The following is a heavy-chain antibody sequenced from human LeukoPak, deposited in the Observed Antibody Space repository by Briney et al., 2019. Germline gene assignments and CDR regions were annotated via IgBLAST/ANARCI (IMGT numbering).Heavy chain of an antibody. V-gene: IGHV1-8*01. CDR2: MNPNSGNT. Sequence: EASVKVSCKASGYTFTTYDINWVRQATGQGLEWMGWMNPNSGNTGYAQKFQGRVTMTRNTSISTAYMELSSLRSEDTALYYCARDHYGSGSYDYWGQGTLVTVSS. D-gene: IGHD3-10*01. J-gene: IGHJ4*02. CDR3: ARDHYGSGSYDY. CDR1: GYTFTTYD.